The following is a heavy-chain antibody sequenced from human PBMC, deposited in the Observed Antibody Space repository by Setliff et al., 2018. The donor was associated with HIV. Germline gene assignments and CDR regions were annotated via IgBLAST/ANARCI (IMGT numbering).Heavy chain of an antibody. D-gene: IGHD3-3*01. CDR3: ARGVIDNFYDFIDISFFNYIDV. V-gene: IGHV4-61*09. J-gene: IGHJ6*03. Sequence: SETLSLTWSVSGGSISSGSFSWNWVRQPAGKGLEWIGHISNSGDTKYNPSLRSRISISRDTSKNQISLQLISLTAADTAVYFCARGVIDNFYDFIDISFFNYIDVWGTGTTVTVSS. CDR1: GGSISSGSFS. CDR2: ISNSGDT.